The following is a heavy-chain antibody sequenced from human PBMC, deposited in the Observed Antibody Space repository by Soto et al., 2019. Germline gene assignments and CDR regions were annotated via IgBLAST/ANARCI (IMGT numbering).Heavy chain of an antibody. Sequence: ASVKVSCKASGYTFTCYGISWVRQAPGQGLEWMGWISAYSGNRNYAQKLQGRVTMTTDTSTSTAYMDLRSLRFDDTAVYYCARDLWDFEYWGQGTRVTVSS. D-gene: IGHD1-26*01. CDR1: GYTFTCYG. CDR3: ARDLWDFEY. J-gene: IGHJ4*02. V-gene: IGHV1-18*01. CDR2: ISAYSGNR.